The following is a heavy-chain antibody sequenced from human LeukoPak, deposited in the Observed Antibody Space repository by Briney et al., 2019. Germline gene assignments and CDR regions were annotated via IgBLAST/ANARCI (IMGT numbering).Heavy chain of an antibody. J-gene: IGHJ4*02. CDR1: GFTFSSYG. CDR3: AKERCSGGSCYYY. D-gene: IGHD2-15*01. Sequence: PGRSLRLSCAASGFTFSSYGMHWVRQAPGKGLEWAAVISYDGSNKYYADSVKGRFTISRDNSKNTLYLQMNSLRAEDTAVYYCAKERCSGGSCYYYWGQGTLVTVSS. CDR2: ISYDGSNK. V-gene: IGHV3-30*18.